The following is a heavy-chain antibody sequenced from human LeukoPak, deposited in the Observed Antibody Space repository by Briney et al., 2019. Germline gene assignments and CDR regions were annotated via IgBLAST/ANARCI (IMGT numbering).Heavy chain of an antibody. J-gene: IGHJ4*02. CDR3: AKAVTPGGGPRDY. D-gene: IGHD2-15*01. V-gene: IGHV3-23*01. CDR1: GFTFSSYA. Sequence: GGSLRLSCGASGFTFSSYAMSWIRQAPGKGLEWVSAISGNSGSTYYADSVKGRFTISRDNSKNTLYLQLNSLRAEDTAVYYCAKAVTPGGGPRDYWGQGTLVTVSS. CDR2: ISGNSGST.